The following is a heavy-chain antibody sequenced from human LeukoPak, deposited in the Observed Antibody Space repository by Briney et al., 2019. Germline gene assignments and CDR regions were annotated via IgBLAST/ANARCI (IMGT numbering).Heavy chain of an antibody. V-gene: IGHV1-8*03. CDR2: MNPNSGNT. CDR3: ARGRYYYDSTSRTNWFDP. D-gene: IGHD3-22*01. CDR1: GYTFTSYD. Sequence: GASVKVSCKASGYTFTSYDINWVRQATGQGLEWMGWMNPNSGNTGYAQKFQGRVTITRNTSISTAYMELSSLRSEDTAVYYCARGRYYYDSTSRTNWFDPWGQGTLVTVSS. J-gene: IGHJ5*02.